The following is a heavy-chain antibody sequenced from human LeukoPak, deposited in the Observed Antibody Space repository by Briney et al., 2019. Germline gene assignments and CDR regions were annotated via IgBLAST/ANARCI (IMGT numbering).Heavy chain of an antibody. J-gene: IGHJ4*02. V-gene: IGHV4-59*01. CDR2: IYYSGST. CDR1: GGSISSYY. D-gene: IGHD6-19*01. Sequence: SETLSLTCTVSGGSISSYYWSWIRQPPGKGLEWIGYIYYSGSTNYNPPLKSRVTISVDTSKNQFSLKLYSVTAADTAVYYCARVNQAVADHFDYWGQGTLVTVSS. CDR3: ARVNQAVADHFDY.